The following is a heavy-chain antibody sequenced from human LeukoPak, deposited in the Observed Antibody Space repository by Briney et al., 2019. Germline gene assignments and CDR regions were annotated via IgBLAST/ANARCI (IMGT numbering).Heavy chain of an antibody. CDR2: FYPEDGET. Sequence: ASVRVSCKVSGYTLTELSMHWVRQAPGKGLEWMGGFYPEDGETIYAQKFQGRVTMTEDTSTDTAYMELSSLRSEDTAVYYCATCSSSWPLDFDSWGQGTLVTVSS. CDR1: GYTLTELS. V-gene: IGHV1-24*01. CDR3: ATCSSSWPLDFDS. D-gene: IGHD6-13*01. J-gene: IGHJ4*02.